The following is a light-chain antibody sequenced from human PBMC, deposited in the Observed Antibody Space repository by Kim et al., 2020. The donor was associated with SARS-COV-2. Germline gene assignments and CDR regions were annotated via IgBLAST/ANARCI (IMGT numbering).Light chain of an antibody. Sequence: QSALTQPASVSGSPGQSITISCTGTSSDVGGYNYVSWYQQHPGKAPKLMIYDVSNRPSGVSNRFSGSKSGNTASLTSSGLQAEDEADYYCSSYTSGSTWVFGGGTQLTVL. CDR3: SSYTSGSTWV. V-gene: IGLV2-14*03. CDR2: DVS. J-gene: IGLJ3*02. CDR1: SSDVGGYNY.